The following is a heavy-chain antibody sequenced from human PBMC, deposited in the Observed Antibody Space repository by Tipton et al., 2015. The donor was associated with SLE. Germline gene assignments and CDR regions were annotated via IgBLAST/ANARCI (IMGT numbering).Heavy chain of an antibody. CDR3: ASNGWDGHNILEFDY. V-gene: IGHV4-39*07. CDR1: GGSISISTYF. Sequence: TLSLTCTVSGGSISISTYFWGWIRQPPGKGLEWIGSVYYSGGSYYNPSLKSRVSISVDLSKNQFSLRLSSVTAADTAVYFCASNGWDGHNILEFDYWGQGTLVTVSS. J-gene: IGHJ4*02. D-gene: IGHD5-24*01. CDR2: VYYSGGS.